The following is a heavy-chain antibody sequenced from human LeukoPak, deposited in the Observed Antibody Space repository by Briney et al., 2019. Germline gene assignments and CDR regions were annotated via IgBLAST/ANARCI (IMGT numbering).Heavy chain of an antibody. J-gene: IGHJ4*02. Sequence: SETLSLTCTVSGGSISSYYWSWIRQPPGKGLEWIGYIYYSGSTNYNPSLKSRVSVSVDTSKSQFSLQLRSVTAADTAVYYCARGHYYFGSGSSGDYWGQGTLVTVSS. V-gene: IGHV4-59*12. CDR3: ARGHYYFGSGSSGDY. D-gene: IGHD3-10*01. CDR2: IYYSGST. CDR1: GGSISSYY.